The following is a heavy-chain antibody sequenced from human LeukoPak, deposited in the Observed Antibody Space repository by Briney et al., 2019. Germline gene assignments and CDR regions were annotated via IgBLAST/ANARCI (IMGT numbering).Heavy chain of an antibody. Sequence: ASVKVSCKVSGYTLTELSMHLVRQAPGKGLEWIGGFDPEDGETIYAQTFQGRVTMTEDTSTDTAYMELSSLRSEDTAVYYCATPSTYSSSWYFDYWGQGTLVTVSS. D-gene: IGHD6-13*01. CDR1: GYTLTELS. CDR2: FDPEDGET. CDR3: ATPSTYSSSWYFDY. V-gene: IGHV1-24*01. J-gene: IGHJ4*02.